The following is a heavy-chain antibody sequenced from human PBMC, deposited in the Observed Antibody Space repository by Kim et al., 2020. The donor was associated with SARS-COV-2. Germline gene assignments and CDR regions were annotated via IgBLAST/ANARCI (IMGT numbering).Heavy chain of an antibody. CDR3: ARRVMGSSSWSSDDFDI. Sequence: GGSLRLSCAASGFTFTTYDTNWVRQAPGKGLEWVSSISGSSRYIYYADSVKGRFTISRDNAKNSLYLQMSSLRAEDTAVYYCARRVMGSSSWSSDDFDIWGQGRMITVSS. J-gene: IGHJ3*02. V-gene: IGHV3-21*06. CDR1: GFTFTTYD. D-gene: IGHD6-13*01. CDR2: ISGSSRYI.